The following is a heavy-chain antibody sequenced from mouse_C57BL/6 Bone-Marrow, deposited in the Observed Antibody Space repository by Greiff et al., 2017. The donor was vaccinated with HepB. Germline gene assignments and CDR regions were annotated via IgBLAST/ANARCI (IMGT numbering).Heavy chain of an antibody. J-gene: IGHJ2*01. V-gene: IGHV1-15*01. Sequence: SGAELVRPGASVTLSCKASGYTFTDYEMHWVKQTPVHGLEWIGAIDPETGGTAYNQKFKGKAILAADKSSSTAYMELRSLTSEDSAVYYCTDFDYWGQGTTLTVSS. CDR2: IDPETGGT. CDR1: GYTFTDYE. CDR3: TDFDY.